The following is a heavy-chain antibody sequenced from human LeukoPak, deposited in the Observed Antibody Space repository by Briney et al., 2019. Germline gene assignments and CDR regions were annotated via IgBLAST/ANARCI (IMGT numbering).Heavy chain of an antibody. CDR2: MNTNSGST. D-gene: IGHD5-12*01. CDR1: GYTFTSYD. V-gene: IGHV1-8*03. Sequence: ASLQLACHASGYTFTSYDINWILKSTGHRLKWIGMMNTNSGSTGYAQKFQGRVTITRNTSISTAYMELSGLRSEDTAVYYCARGRSTGYPYYFEYWCQGTLVNVSS. CDR3: ARGRSTGYPYYFEY. J-gene: IGHJ4*02.